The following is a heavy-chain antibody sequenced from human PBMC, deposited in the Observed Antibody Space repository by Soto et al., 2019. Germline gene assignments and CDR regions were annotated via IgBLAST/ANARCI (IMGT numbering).Heavy chain of an antibody. Sequence: SETLSLTCAVFGGSFSGYYWSWIRQPPGKGLEWIGEINHSGSTNYNPSLKSRVTISVDTSKNQFSLKLSSVTAADTAVYYCARGAEVVVPAVPYYYGMDVWGQGTTVTVSS. D-gene: IGHD2-2*01. V-gene: IGHV4-34*01. J-gene: IGHJ6*02. CDR1: GGSFSGYY. CDR3: ARGAEVVVPAVPYYYGMDV. CDR2: INHSGST.